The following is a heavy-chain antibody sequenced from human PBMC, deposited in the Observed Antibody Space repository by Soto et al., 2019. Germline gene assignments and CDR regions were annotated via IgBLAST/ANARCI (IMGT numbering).Heavy chain of an antibody. CDR3: ARDGGYDVLSGHYILLYYLDN. D-gene: IGHD3-9*01. Sequence: ASVKVSCKASRYSFSSYFMHWVRQAPGQGLEWMAIVNPSGGRTSYAQKFQGRVITTRDTSTSTVHMELSNLRSEDTAVYFCARDGGYDVLSGHYILLYYLDNWGLGTLVTVSS. V-gene: IGHV1-46*01. J-gene: IGHJ4*02. CDR2: VNPSGGRT. CDR1: RYSFSSYF.